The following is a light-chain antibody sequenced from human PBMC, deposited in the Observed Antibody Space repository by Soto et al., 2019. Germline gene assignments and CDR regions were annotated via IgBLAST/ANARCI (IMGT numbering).Light chain of an antibody. J-gene: IGKJ4*01. CDR2: GAS. CDR1: QSVSSN. CDR3: PQHNSWPPLT. V-gene: IGKV3-15*01. Sequence: EIVMTQSPATLSVSPGERATLSCRASQSVSSNLAWYQQKPGQAPRLLIYGASTRATGIPARFSGSGSGTEFTLTISRLQSEDRAVYYCPQHNSWPPLTFSGGTKVEIK.